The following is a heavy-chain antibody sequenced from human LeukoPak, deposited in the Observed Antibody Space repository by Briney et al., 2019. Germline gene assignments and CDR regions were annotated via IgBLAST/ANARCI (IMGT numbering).Heavy chain of an antibody. CDR3: AKEKVVVITITSFDY. CDR1: GFIFSNYG. V-gene: IGHV3-30*02. D-gene: IGHD3-22*01. CDR2: IRFDGTNQ. Sequence: PGGSLRLSCAASGFIFSNYGMHWVRQAPGKGLEWVAFIRFDGTNQYYADAVKGRFTISRDNSKNTLYLQMNSLRAEDTAVYYCAKEKVVVITITSFDYWGQGTLVTVSS. J-gene: IGHJ4*02.